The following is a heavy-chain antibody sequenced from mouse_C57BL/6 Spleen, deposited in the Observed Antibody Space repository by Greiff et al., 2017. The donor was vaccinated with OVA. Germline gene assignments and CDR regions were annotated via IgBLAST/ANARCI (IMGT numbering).Heavy chain of an antibody. V-gene: IGHV1-69*01. J-gene: IGHJ3*01. CDR3: ARLGDHGGFAY. Sequence: QVQLQQPGAELVMPGASVKLSCKASGYTFTSYWMHWVKQRPGQGLEWIGEIDPSDSYTNYNQKFKGKSTLTVDKSSSTAYMQLSSLTSEDSAVYYCARLGDHGGFAYWGQGTLVTVSA. CDR1: GYTFTSYW. CDR2: IDPSDSYT.